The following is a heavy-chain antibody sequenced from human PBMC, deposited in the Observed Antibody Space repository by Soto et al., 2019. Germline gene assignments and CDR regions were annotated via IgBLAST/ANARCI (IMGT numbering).Heavy chain of an antibody. Sequence: QVQLVESGGGVVQPGRSLRLSCAASGFTFSSYGMHWVRQAPGKGLEWVAVIWYDGSNKYYADSVKGRFTISRDNSKNPLYLQMNSLRAEDTAVYYCARGAVAGNDYFDYWGQGTLVTVSS. V-gene: IGHV3-33*01. D-gene: IGHD6-19*01. J-gene: IGHJ4*02. CDR2: IWYDGSNK. CDR3: ARGAVAGNDYFDY. CDR1: GFTFSSYG.